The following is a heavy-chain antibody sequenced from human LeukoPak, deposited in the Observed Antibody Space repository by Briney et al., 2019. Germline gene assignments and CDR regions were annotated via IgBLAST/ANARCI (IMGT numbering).Heavy chain of an antibody. V-gene: IGHV3-23*01. D-gene: IGHD3-3*01. CDR1: GFTFNTYD. J-gene: IGHJ4*02. CDR2: ISGSGGTT. CDR3: AKEVFGVVIIGIDY. Sequence: GGSLRLSCAASGFTFNTYDMNWVRQAPGKGLEWVSSISGSGGTTYSADSVKGRFTISRDNSKNTLYLQMNSLRAEDTAVYYCAKEVFGVVIIGIDYWGQGTLVTVSS.